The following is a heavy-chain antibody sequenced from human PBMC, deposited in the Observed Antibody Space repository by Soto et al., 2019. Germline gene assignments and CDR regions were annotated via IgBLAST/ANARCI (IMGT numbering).Heavy chain of an antibody. V-gene: IGHV1-2*04. D-gene: IGHD3-22*01. CDR2: INPNSGGT. Sequence: ASVKVSFKASGYTFTGYYMHWVRQAPGQGLEWMGWINPNSGGTNYAQKFQGWVTMTRDTSISTAYMELSRLRSDDTAVYYCARTYYYDSSPSGRYYGMDVWGQGTTVTVS. CDR1: GYTFTGYY. J-gene: IGHJ6*02. CDR3: ARTYYYDSSPSGRYYGMDV.